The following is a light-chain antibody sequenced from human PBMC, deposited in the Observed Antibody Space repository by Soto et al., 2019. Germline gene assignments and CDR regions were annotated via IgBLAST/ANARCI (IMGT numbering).Light chain of an antibody. V-gene: IGKV1-5*03. CDR3: QQYNSYSGYT. Sequence: DIQMTQSPSTLSASVGDRVTITCRASQTISNWLAWYQQKPGKAPNLLIYKASTLETGVPSRFSGSGSGTEFTLTISSLEPDDFATYYCQQYNSYSGYTFGQGTKLDIK. J-gene: IGKJ2*01. CDR2: KAS. CDR1: QTISNW.